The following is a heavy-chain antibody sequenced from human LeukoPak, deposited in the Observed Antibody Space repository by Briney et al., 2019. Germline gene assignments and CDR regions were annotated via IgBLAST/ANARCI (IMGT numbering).Heavy chain of an antibody. CDR1: GGSISSGDYY. CDR3: ARVPNSSGYLYYFDY. J-gene: IGHJ4*02. CDR2: IYYSGST. D-gene: IGHD3-22*01. Sequence: SQTLSLTCTVSGGSISSGDYYWSWIRQPPGKGLEWIGYIYYSGSTYYNPSLKSRVTISVDTSKNQFSLKLSSVTAADTAVYYCARVPNSSGYLYYFDYWGQGTLVTVSS. V-gene: IGHV4-30-4*01.